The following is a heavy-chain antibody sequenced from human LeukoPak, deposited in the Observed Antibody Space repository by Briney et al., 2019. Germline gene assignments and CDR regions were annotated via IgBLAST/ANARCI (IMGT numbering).Heavy chain of an antibody. Sequence: PGGSLRLSCAASGFTFSSYAMHWVRQAPGQRLEWMGWINAGNGNTKYSQKFQGRVTITRDTSASTAYMELNSLRSEDTAVYYCASADPPFVEMFPSAFDIWGQGTMVTVSS. D-gene: IGHD5-24*01. CDR3: ASADPPFVEMFPSAFDI. CDR2: INAGNGNT. CDR1: GFTFSSYA. J-gene: IGHJ3*02. V-gene: IGHV1-3*01.